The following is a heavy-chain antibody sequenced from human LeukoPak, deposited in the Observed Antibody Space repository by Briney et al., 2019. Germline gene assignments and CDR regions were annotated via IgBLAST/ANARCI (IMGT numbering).Heavy chain of an antibody. D-gene: IGHD1-26*01. CDR3: AREVPWVWNFDL. Sequence: PSETLSLTCAVSGGSISSNWWSWVRQPPGTGLEWIGYIYYSGSTYYNPSLKSRVTISVDTSKNQFSLKLNSVTAADTAVYYCAREVPWVWNFDLWGRGTLVTVSS. J-gene: IGHJ2*01. CDR1: GGSISSNW. CDR2: IYYSGST. V-gene: IGHV4-30-4*01.